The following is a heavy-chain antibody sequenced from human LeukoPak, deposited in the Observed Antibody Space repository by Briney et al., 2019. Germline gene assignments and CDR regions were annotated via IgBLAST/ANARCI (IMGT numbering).Heavy chain of an antibody. J-gene: IGHJ3*02. Sequence: GGSLRLSCAASGFTFDDYAMHWVRQAPGKGLEWVSGISWNSGSIGYADSVKGRFTISRDNAKNSLYLQMNSLRAEDMALYYCAKALGVGATRDDENAFDIWGQGTMVTVSS. CDR1: GFTFDDYA. CDR2: ISWNSGSI. CDR3: AKALGVGATRDDENAFDI. V-gene: IGHV3-9*03. D-gene: IGHD1-26*01.